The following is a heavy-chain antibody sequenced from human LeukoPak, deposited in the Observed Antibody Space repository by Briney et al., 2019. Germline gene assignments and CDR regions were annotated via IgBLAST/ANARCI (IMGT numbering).Heavy chain of an antibody. J-gene: IGHJ5*02. D-gene: IGHD3-16*01. CDR1: GYSFTDYY. V-gene: IGHV1-2*02. Sequence: ASVKVSCKTSGYSFTDYYMHWVRQAPGQGLEWMGWINPNSGGTSSAQKFQGRVTITRGTSITTVYMEVNWLTSDDTAMYYCARADRLHGGPYLIGPWGQGTLVTVSS. CDR3: ARADRLHGGPYLIGP. CDR2: INPNSGGT.